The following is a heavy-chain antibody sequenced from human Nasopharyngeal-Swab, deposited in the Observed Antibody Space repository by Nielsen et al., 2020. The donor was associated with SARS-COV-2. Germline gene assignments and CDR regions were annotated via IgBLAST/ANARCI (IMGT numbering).Heavy chain of an antibody. CDR2: INTNTGNP. CDR3: ARGVSSSWYSYYYYYMDV. Sequence: ASVKVSCKASGYTFTSYAMNWVRQAPGQGLEWMGWINTNTGNPTYAQGFTGRFVFSLDTSVSTAYLQISSLKAEDTAVYYCARGVSSSWYSYYYYYMDVWGKGTTVTVSS. CDR1: GYTFTSYA. V-gene: IGHV7-4-1*02. D-gene: IGHD6-13*01. J-gene: IGHJ6*03.